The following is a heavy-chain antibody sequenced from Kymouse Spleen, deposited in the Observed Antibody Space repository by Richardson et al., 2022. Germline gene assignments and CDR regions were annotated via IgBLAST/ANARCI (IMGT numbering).Heavy chain of an antibody. D-gene: IGHD1-26*01. CDR3: AGLQWEGYYYYYGMDV. CDR1: GGSISSSSYY. CDR2: IYYSGST. Sequence: QLQLQESGPGLVKPSETLSLTCTVSGGSISSSSYYWGWIRQPPGKGLEWIGSIYYSGSTYYNPSLKSRVTISVDTSKNQFSLKLSSVTAADTAVYYCAGLQWEGYYYYYGMDVWGQGTTVTVSS. J-gene: IGHJ6*02. V-gene: IGHV4-39*01.